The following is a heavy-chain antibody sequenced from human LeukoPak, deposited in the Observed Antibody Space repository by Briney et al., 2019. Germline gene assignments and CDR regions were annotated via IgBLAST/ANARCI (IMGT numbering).Heavy chain of an antibody. CDR2: IYYSGST. CDR1: GGSFSGYY. V-gene: IGHV4-59*08. Sequence: SETLSLTCAVYGGSFSGYYWSWIRQPPGKGLEWIGYIYYSGSTNYNPSLKSRVTISVDTSKNQFSLKLSSVTAADTAVYYCARHVRSGSYAFDIWGQGTMVTVSS. CDR3: ARHVRSGSYAFDI. J-gene: IGHJ3*02. D-gene: IGHD1-26*01.